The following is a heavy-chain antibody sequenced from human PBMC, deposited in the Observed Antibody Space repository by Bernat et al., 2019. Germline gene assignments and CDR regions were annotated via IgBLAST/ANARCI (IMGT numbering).Heavy chain of an antibody. CDR2: IYPGDSDT. D-gene: IGHD6-13*01. J-gene: IGHJ3*02. Sequence: EVQLVQSGAEVKKPGESLKISCKGSGYSFTSYWIGWVRQMPGKGLEWMGIIYPGDSDTRYSPSFQGKVNTSAEKSISTACRQWRSLKASDTAMYYCARLSSVGPQAAAGTFPNAFDIWGQGTMVTVSS. V-gene: IGHV5-51*01. CDR1: GYSFTSYW. CDR3: ARLSSVGPQAAAGTFPNAFDI.